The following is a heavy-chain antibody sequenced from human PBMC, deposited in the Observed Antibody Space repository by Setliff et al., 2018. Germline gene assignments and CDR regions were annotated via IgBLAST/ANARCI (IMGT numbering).Heavy chain of an antibody. CDR3: ARESRFGYSGYDCAFDY. CDR1: GGSISSYY. V-gene: IGHV4-59*12. J-gene: IGHJ4*02. Sequence: PSETLSLTCTVSGGSISSYYWSWIRQPPGKGLEWIGYIYYSGSTNYNPSLKSRVTISIDTSKNQFSLKLSSVTAADTALYYCARESRFGYSGYDCAFDYWGQGMLVTVSS. D-gene: IGHD5-12*01. CDR2: IYYSGST.